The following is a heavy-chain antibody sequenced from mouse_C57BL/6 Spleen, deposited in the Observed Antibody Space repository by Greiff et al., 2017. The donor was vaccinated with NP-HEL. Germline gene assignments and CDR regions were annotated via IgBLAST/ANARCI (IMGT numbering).Heavy chain of an antibody. CDR1: GYTFTSYW. CDR2: IHPNSGST. D-gene: IGHD1-1*01. Sequence: QVQLQQSGAELVKPGASVKLSCKASGYTFTSYWMHWVKQRPGQGLEWIGMIHPNSGSTNYNEKFKSKATLTVDKSSSTAYMQLSSLTSEDSAVYYCASLYGSSSYYAMDYWGQGTSVTVSS. J-gene: IGHJ4*01. V-gene: IGHV1-64*01. CDR3: ASLYGSSSYYAMDY.